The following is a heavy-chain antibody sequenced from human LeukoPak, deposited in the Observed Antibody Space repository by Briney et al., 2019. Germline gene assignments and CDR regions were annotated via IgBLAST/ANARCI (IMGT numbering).Heavy chain of an antibody. V-gene: IGHV3-30*02. CDR1: GFTFSSYG. J-gene: IGHJ4*02. D-gene: IGHD6-6*01. CDR3: AKVEYSSSYY. Sequence: PGGSLRLSCAASGFTFSSYGMHWVRQAPGKGLEWVAFVSYDGSNKYYADSVKGRFTISRDNSKNTPYLEMNSLRVEDTAVYYCAKVEYSSSYYWGQGTLVTVSS. CDR2: VSYDGSNK.